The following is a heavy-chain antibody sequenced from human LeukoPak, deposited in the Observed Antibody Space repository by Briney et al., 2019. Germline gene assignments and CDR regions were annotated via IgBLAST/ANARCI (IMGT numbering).Heavy chain of an antibody. CDR1: GFTFSSYG. D-gene: IGHD3-10*01. J-gene: IGHJ6*03. V-gene: IGHV3-23*01. CDR2: ISGSGGST. CDR3: AKHVPRVYYYMDV. Sequence: QPVGSLRLSCAASGFTFSSYGMSCVRQAPGKGLEWVSAISGSGGSTYYADSVKGRFTISRDNSKNTLYLQMNSLRAEDTAVYYCAKHVPRVYYYMDVWGKGTTVTVSS.